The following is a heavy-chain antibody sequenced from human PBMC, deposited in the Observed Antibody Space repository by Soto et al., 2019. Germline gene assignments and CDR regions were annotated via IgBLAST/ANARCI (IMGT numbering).Heavy chain of an antibody. CDR1: GYNFSDYD. CDR3: AREISGGGTLNWFDP. V-gene: IGHV1-2*02. J-gene: IGHJ5*02. CDR2: VSPKSGGT. Sequence: ASVKVSCKASGYNFSDYDIHWVRQAPGQGLEWLGWVSPKSGGTNYAQKFKGRVTMTRDTSSNTVYMDLSGLKSDDTAVFYCAREISGGGTLNWFDPWGQGTLVTVSS. D-gene: IGHD2-8*02.